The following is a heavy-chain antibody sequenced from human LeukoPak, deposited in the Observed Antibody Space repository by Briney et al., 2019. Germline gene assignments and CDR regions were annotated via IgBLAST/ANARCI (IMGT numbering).Heavy chain of an antibody. V-gene: IGHV4-59*01. D-gene: IGHD3-10*01. CDR2: IYYSGTT. Sequence: PSETLSLTCTVSGGSISGFYWSWIRQPPGKGLEWIGYIYYSGTTTYNPSLKSRVTISIDMSNNHFSLNLRSVTAADKAVYYCARARGGSGRVDPWGQGTLVTVSS. J-gene: IGHJ5*02. CDR1: GGSISGFY. CDR3: ARARGGSGRVDP.